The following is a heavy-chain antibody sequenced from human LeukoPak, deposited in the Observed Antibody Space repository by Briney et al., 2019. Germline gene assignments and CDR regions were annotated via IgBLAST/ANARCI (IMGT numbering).Heavy chain of an antibody. D-gene: IGHD2-21*02. V-gene: IGHV3-53*01. CDR2: IYSGDST. CDR1: GFTVSSNY. CDR3: AKFHSPGRVTHFYWYFDL. Sequence: AGGSLRLSCAASGFTVSSNYMSWVRQAPGKGLEWVSVIYSGDSTYHADSVKGRFTISRDNSKNTLFLQMNTLSAEDTAVCYCAKFHSPGRVTHFYWYFDLWGRGTLVTVSS. J-gene: IGHJ2*01.